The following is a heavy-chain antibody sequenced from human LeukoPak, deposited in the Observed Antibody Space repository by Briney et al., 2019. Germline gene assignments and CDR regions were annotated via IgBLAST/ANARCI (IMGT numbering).Heavy chain of an antibody. CDR2: ISGSGGST. Sequence: GSLRLSCAASGFTFSSYAMSWVRQAPGKGLEWVSAISGSGGSTYYADSVKGRFTISRDNSKNTLYLQMNSLRAEDTAVYYCAIEEGAYYGSGTYFDYWGRGTLVTVSS. CDR3: AIEEGAYYGSGTYFDY. CDR1: GFTFSSYA. J-gene: IGHJ4*02. V-gene: IGHV3-23*01. D-gene: IGHD3-10*01.